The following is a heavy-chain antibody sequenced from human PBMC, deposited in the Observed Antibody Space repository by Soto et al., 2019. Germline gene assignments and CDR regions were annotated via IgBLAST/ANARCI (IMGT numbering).Heavy chain of an antibody. CDR2: IYYSGST. V-gene: IGHV4-31*03. CDR3: ARGGIAAAAPPDY. CDR1: GGSISSGGYY. D-gene: IGHD6-13*01. J-gene: IGHJ4*02. Sequence: QVQLQESGPGLVKPSQTLSLTCTVSGGSISSGGYYWSWIRQHPGKGLEWIGYIYYSGSTYYNPYLQSRVHISVDTSKNQFSLKLSSVTAADTAVYYCARGGIAAAAPPDYWGQGTLVTVSS.